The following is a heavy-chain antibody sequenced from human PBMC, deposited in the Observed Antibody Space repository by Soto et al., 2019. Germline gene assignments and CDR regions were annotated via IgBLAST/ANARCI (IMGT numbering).Heavy chain of an antibody. CDR3: ARNGSGTYYTVHDY. CDR1: GYTFNNYG. V-gene: IGHV1-18*04. Sequence: QVQLVQSGAEVKKPGASVKVSCKASGYTFNNYGISWVRQAPGQGLEWMGWISTYHGYANYAQNVQGRVTMTTDTSTTTAYMELRSLRSDDTAVYYCARNGSGTYYTVHDYWGQGTLVTVSS. D-gene: IGHD3-10*01. CDR2: ISTYHGYA. J-gene: IGHJ4*02.